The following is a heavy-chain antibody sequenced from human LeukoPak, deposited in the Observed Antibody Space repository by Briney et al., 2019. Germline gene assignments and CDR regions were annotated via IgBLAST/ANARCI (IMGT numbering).Heavy chain of an antibody. Sequence: GGXLRLSCAASGFIFSGYAMSWVRQAPGKGVEWVSSVSASGSTTYYADSVKGGFTISRDSSKKTLYLQMNSLRAEDTAVYYCAKRSLPGSYYFDYWGQGTLVTVSS. V-gene: IGHV3-23*01. CDR3: AKRSLPGSYYFDY. CDR2: VSASGSTT. CDR1: GFIFSGYA. D-gene: IGHD3-10*01. J-gene: IGHJ4*02.